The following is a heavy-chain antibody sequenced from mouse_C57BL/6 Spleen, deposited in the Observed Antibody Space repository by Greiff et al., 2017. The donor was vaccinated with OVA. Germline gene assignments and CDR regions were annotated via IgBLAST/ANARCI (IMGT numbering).Heavy chain of an antibody. D-gene: IGHD1-1*01. Sequence: VQLQQSGPELVKPGASVKISCKASGYTFTDYYMNWVKQSHGKSLEWIGDINPNNGGTSYNQKFKGKATLTVDKSSSTAYMELRSLTSEDSAVYYCAVVATDYYAMDYWGQGTSVTVSS. V-gene: IGHV1-26*01. CDR3: AVVATDYYAMDY. CDR1: GYTFTDYY. CDR2: INPNNGGT. J-gene: IGHJ4*01.